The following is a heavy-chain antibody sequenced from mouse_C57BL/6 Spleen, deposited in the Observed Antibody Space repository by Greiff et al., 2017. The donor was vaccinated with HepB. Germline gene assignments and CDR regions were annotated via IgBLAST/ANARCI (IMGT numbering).Heavy chain of an antibody. D-gene: IGHD2-2*01. CDR2: ISSGGSYT. CDR3: ARVYGYDRGWFAY. CDR1: GFTFSSYG. Sequence: EVNLVESGGDLVKPGGSLKLSCAASGFTFSSYGMSWVRQTPDKRLEWVATISSGGSYTYYPDSVKGRFTISRDNAKNTLYLQMSSLKSEDTAMYYCARVYGYDRGWFAYWGQGTLVTVSA. J-gene: IGHJ3*01. V-gene: IGHV5-6*01.